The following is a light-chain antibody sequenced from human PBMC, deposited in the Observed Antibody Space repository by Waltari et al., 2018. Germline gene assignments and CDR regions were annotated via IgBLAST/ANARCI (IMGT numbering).Light chain of an antibody. CDR1: QSISSW. CDR3: QQYNSYSQT. V-gene: IGKV1-5*03. Sequence: DIQMTQSPSTLSASLGDRVTITCRASQSISSWLAWYQQKPGKAPKLLIYKASSLESGVPSRFSGSGSGTEFTLTISSLQPDDFATYYCQQYNSYSQTFGQGTKVEIK. CDR2: KAS. J-gene: IGKJ1*01.